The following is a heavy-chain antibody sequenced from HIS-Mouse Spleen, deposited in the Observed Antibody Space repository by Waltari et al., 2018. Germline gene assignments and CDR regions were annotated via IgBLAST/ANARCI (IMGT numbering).Heavy chain of an antibody. CDR1: GFSLSTSGMC. CDR3: ARIAEGYSSGWYAFDY. V-gene: IGHV2-70*15. J-gene: IGHJ4*02. CDR2: IDWDEDK. D-gene: IGHD6-19*01. Sequence: QVTLRESGPALVKPTQTLTLTCTFSGFSLSTSGMCVSWIRRHPGKALEWLARIDWDEDKYYITALKTRLTISKDTSKNKVVLTMTNMDPVDTATYYCARIAEGYSSGWYAFDYWGQGTLVTVSS.